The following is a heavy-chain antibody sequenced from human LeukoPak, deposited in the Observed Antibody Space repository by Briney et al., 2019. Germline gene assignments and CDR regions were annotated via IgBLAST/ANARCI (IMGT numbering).Heavy chain of an antibody. V-gene: IGHV4-61*01. J-gene: IGHJ4*02. CDR3: ARGSSISWSPYYFEY. Sequence: SETLSLTCTVSGGSVSSGSYYWSWIRQPPGKGLEWIRYIYSSGSTNYKPSLKSRVTISKDTSKNQFSLKLTSVTAADTAVYYCARGSSISWSPYYFEYWGQGTLVTVSS. CDR2: IYSSGST. D-gene: IGHD6-13*01. CDR1: GGSVSSGSYY.